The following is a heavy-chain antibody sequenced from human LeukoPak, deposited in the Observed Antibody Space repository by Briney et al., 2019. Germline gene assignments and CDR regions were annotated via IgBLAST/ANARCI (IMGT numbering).Heavy chain of an antibody. CDR3: AGTLPGTVAGDY. D-gene: IGHD6-19*01. J-gene: IGHJ4*02. CDR1: GFSFSSYS. V-gene: IGHV3-21*01. CDR2: ISSSSSYI. Sequence: GGSLRLSCAAPGFSFSSYSMYSVRQTPGKGLGWVSSISSSSSYIYYADSVKGRFTISRNNSKNSLYLQMNSLRAEDTAVYYCAGTLPGTVAGDYWGQGTLVTVSS.